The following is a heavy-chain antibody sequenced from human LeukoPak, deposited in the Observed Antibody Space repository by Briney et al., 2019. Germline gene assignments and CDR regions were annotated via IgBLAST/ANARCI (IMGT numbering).Heavy chain of an antibody. CDR3: ARSDGYTQREIDY. CDR1: GFTFSSYS. CDR2: ISSSSTYI. V-gene: IGHV3-21*01. J-gene: IGHJ4*02. D-gene: IGHD5-24*01. Sequence: GGSLRLSCAASGFTFSSYSMNWVRQSPGKGLEWVSSISSSSTYIYYADSMKGRFTISRDNSKNTLYLQMNSLRAEDTAVYYCARSDGYTQREIDYWGQGTLVTVSS.